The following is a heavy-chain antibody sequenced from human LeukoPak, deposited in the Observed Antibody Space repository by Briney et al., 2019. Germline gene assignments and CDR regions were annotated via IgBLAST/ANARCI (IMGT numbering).Heavy chain of an antibody. Sequence: GGSLRLSCAASGFTFSSYAMSWVRQAPGKGLEWVSAISGSGGSTYYADSVKGRFTISRDNSKNTLYLQMNSLRAEDTAVYYCAKDGEGIAARDDAFDIWGQGTMVTVSS. CDR2: ISGSGGST. V-gene: IGHV3-23*01. J-gene: IGHJ3*02. CDR1: GFTFSSYA. CDR3: AKDGEGIAARDDAFDI. D-gene: IGHD6-25*01.